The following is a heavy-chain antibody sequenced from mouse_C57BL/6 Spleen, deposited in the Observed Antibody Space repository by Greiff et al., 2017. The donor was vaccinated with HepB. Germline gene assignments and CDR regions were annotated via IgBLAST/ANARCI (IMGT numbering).Heavy chain of an antibody. CDR2: INPYNGDT. Sequence: VQLKQSGPELVKPGDSVKISCKASGYSFTGYFMNWVMQSHGKSLEWIGRINPYNGDTFYNQKFKGKATLTVDKSSSTAHMELRSLTSEDSAVYYCARRGDYDLYFDVWGTGTTVTVSS. CDR1: GYSFTGYF. J-gene: IGHJ1*03. D-gene: IGHD2-4*01. V-gene: IGHV1-20*01. CDR3: ARRGDYDLYFDV.